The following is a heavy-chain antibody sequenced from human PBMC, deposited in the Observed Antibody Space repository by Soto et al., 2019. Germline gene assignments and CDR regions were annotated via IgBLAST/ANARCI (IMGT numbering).Heavy chain of an antibody. V-gene: IGHV1-8*01. J-gene: IGHJ4*02. D-gene: IGHD2-2*01. CDR1: GYTFTSYD. CDR3: AKDQAPVVPAALFDY. Sequence: GASVKVSCKASGYTFTSYDINWVRQATGQGLEWMGWMNPNSGNTGYAQKFQGRVTMTRNTSISTAYMELSSLRSEDTAVYYCAKDQAPVVPAALFDYWGQGTLVTVSS. CDR2: MNPNSGNT.